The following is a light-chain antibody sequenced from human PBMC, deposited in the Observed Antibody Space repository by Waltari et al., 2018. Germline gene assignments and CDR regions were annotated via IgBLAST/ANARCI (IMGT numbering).Light chain of an antibody. CDR1: SSNIGNNY. V-gene: IGLV1-51*02. Sequence: QSVLTQPPSVSAAPGQRVTISCSGGSSNIGNNYVSWYRHFPGTAPKLLIYEESERPSGRPVRFSGSKSGTAAPLHITGLQAGDEADYYCGTWDSSRSGAVFGGGTHLTVL. J-gene: IGLJ7*01. CDR3: GTWDSSRSGAV. CDR2: EES.